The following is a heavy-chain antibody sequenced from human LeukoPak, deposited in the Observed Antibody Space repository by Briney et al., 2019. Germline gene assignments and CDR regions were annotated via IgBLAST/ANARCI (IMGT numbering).Heavy chain of an antibody. V-gene: IGHV1-8*01. J-gene: IGHJ6*02. CDR3: ARSSGWYYNYYGMDV. D-gene: IGHD6-19*01. CDR1: RYTFTSYD. Sequence: ASVKVSFKASRYTFTSYDINWVRQATGKGLDGMGWRNPNSGNTGYAQKFQGRVTMTRNTSISTAYMELSSLRSEDTAVYYCARSSGWYYNYYGMDVWGQGTTVTVSS. CDR2: RNPNSGNT.